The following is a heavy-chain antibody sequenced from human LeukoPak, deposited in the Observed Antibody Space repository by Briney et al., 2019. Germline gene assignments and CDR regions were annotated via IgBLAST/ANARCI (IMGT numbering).Heavy chain of an antibody. CDR2: INHSGST. J-gene: IGHJ5*02. CDR1: GGSFSGYY. CDR3: ARGAVGIAARLGWFDP. V-gene: IGHV4-34*01. D-gene: IGHD6-6*01. Sequence: SETLSLTCAVYGGSFSGYYWSWIRQPPGKGLEWIGEINHSGSTNYNPSLKSRVTISLDTSKNQFSLKLSSVTAADTAVYYCARGAVGIAARLGWFDPWGQGTLVTVSS.